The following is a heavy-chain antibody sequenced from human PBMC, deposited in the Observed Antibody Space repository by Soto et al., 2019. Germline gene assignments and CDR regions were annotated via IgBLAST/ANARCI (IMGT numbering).Heavy chain of an antibody. V-gene: IGHV4-59*01. CDR2: IHHSGNS. J-gene: IGHJ4*02. CDR3: AKWNAMNRSFDA. Sequence: SETLSLTCTVSPGSISNYYWNWIRQPPEKGLEWIGFIHHSGNSMSNPSLRSRLTMSVDTTKGQISLNLRAAAGADTAVYYCAKWNAMNRSFDAWGQGILVTVSS. D-gene: IGHD1-1*01. CDR1: PGSISNYY.